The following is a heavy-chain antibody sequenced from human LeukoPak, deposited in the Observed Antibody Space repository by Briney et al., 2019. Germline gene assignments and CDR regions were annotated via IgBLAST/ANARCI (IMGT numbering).Heavy chain of an antibody. CDR2: INPSGGST. J-gene: IGHJ4*02. V-gene: IGHV1-46*01. CDR1: GYTFTSYY. Sequence: ASVKASCKASGYTFTSYYMHWVRQAPGQGLEWMGIINPSGGSTSYAQKFQGRVSMTRDTSTSTVYMELSSLRSEDTAVYYCAKSSSWYSYDYWGQGTLVTVSS. CDR3: AKSSSWYSYDY. D-gene: IGHD6-13*01.